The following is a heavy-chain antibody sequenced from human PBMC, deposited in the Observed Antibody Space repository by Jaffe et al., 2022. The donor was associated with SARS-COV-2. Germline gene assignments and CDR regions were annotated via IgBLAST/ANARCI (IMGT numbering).Heavy chain of an antibody. Sequence: EVQLVESGGGLVQPGRSLRLSCAASGFTFDDYAMHWVRQAPGKGLEWVSGISWNSGSIGYADSVKGRFTISRDNAKNSLYLQMNSLRAEDTALYYCAKGHPVYYDSSVSPFFDYWGQGTLVTVSS. CDR2: ISWNSGSI. CDR3: AKGHPVYYDSSVSPFFDY. J-gene: IGHJ4*02. D-gene: IGHD3-22*01. V-gene: IGHV3-9*01. CDR1: GFTFDDYA.